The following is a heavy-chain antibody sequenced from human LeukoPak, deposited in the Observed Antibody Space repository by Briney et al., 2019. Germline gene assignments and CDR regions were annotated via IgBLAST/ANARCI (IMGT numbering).Heavy chain of an antibody. CDR1: GFTFSSYA. D-gene: IGHD3-10*01. CDR2: VSDSGGNT. J-gene: IGHJ5*02. Sequence: PGGSLRLSCVVSGFTFSSYAMSWVRQAPGKGLEWVSGVSDSGGNTYYADSVKGRFTISRDNAKNSLYLQMNSLRAEDTAMYYCARGQFGERFDPWGQGTLVTVSS. V-gene: IGHV3-23*01. CDR3: ARGQFGERFDP.